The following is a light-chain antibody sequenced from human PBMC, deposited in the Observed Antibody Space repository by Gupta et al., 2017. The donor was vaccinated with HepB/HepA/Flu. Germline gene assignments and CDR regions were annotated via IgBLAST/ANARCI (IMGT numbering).Light chain of an antibody. Sequence: GKTARITCGGNNIGSKSVHWYQQKPGQAPVLVVYDDSDRPSGIPERFSGSNSGNTATLTISRVEAGDVADYYCQVWDSSSDHVVFGGGTKLTVL. V-gene: IGLV3-21*03. CDR2: DDS. J-gene: IGLJ2*01. CDR1: NIGSKS. CDR3: QVWDSSSDHVV.